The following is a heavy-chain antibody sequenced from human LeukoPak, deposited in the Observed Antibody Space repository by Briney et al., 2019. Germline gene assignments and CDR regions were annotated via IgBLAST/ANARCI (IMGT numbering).Heavy chain of an antibody. CDR1: GFTLSYYA. J-gene: IGHJ3*02. D-gene: IGHD4/OR15-4a*01. CDR2: ISADGGST. CDR3: AKENEYGDNNPGI. V-gene: IGHV3-23*01. Sequence: PGGSLRLSCAASGFTLSYYAMSWVRQAPGRGLEWISGISADGGSTYYADSVEGRFTISRDNSKNTLYVQMNSLRAEDTAVYYCAKENEYGDNNPGIWDQGTMVTVSS.